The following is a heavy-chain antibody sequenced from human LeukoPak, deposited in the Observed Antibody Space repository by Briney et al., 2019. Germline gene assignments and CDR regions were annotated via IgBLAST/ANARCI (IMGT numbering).Heavy chain of an antibody. CDR2: IRYEGHYK. Sequence: HLGGSLRLSCVASGFTFSAHGIHWVRQAPGKGLDWVTFIRYEGHYKYYADSVTGRFTVSRDNSKNTVYLQMNNLMTEDTAVYYCAKTRGVEGAFDIWGQGTRVTVSS. CDR3: AKTRGVEGAFDI. CDR1: GFTFSAHG. J-gene: IGHJ3*02. D-gene: IGHD2-21*01. V-gene: IGHV3-30*02.